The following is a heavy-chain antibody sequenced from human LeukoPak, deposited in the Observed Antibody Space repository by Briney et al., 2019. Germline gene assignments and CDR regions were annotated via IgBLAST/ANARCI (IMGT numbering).Heavy chain of an antibody. CDR3: ARRGCNGGSCFGY. V-gene: IGHV5-51*01. J-gene: IGHJ4*02. CDR2: IYPGDSDT. Sequence: GESLKISCKGSGYRFTYDWIGWVRPMPGKGLEWMGIIYPGDSDTRYSPSFQGQVTISADKSISTAYLQWSSLEASDTAMYYCARRGCNGGSCFGYWGQGTLVTVSS. D-gene: IGHD2-15*01. CDR1: GYRFTYDW.